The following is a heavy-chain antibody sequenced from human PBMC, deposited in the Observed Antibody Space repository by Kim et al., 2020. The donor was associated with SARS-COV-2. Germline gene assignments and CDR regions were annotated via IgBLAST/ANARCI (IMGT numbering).Heavy chain of an antibody. CDR2: ISGSGGST. Sequence: GGSLRLSCAASGFTFSSYAMSWVRQAPGKGLEWVSAISGSGGSTYYADSVKGRFTISRDNSKNTLYLQMNSLRAEDTAVYYCAKASGGNYYYGMDVWGQETTVTVSS. V-gene: IGHV3-23*01. D-gene: IGHD3-10*01. CDR3: AKASGGNYYYGMDV. J-gene: IGHJ6*02. CDR1: GFTFSSYA.